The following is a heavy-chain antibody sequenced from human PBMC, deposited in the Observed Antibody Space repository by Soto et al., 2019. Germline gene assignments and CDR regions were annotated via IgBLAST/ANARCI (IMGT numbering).Heavy chain of an antibody. V-gene: IGHV5-51*01. CDR1: CYSFTLYL. Sequence: GESLNLSGSGSCYSFTLYLIGCVRQLPGKGLEWMGIIYPGDSDTRYSPSFQGQVTISADKSISTAYLQWSSLKASDTAMYYCARLSYSSSWYYFDYWGQGTLVTV. D-gene: IGHD6-13*01. J-gene: IGHJ4*02. CDR2: IYPGDSDT. CDR3: ARLSYSSSWYYFDY.